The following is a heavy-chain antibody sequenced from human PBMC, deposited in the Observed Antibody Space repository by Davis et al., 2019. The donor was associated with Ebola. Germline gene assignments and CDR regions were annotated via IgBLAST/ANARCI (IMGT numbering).Heavy chain of an antibody. CDR3: AVDPGD. CDR2: IYYSGST. V-gene: IGHV4-34*01. CDR1: GGSFSGYY. D-gene: IGHD3-9*01. J-gene: IGHJ4*02. Sequence: SETLSLTCAVYGGSFSGYYWSWIRQPPGKGLEWIGSIYYSGSTYYNPSLKSRVTISVDTSKNQFSLKLSSVTAADTAVYYCAVDPGDWGQGTLVTVSS.